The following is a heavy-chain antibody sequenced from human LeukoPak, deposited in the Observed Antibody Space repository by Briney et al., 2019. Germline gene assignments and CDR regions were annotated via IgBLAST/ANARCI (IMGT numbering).Heavy chain of an antibody. V-gene: IGHV5-51*01. CDR3: ATTWGDGCNRGSIWAFDI. CDR1: GYSFTSYW. Sequence: GESLKISCKGSGYSFTSYWIGWVRQMPGKGLEWMGIIYPGDSDTRYSPSFQGQVTISADKSISTAYLQWSSLKASDTAMYYCATTWGDGCNRGSIWAFDIWGQGTMVTVSS. J-gene: IGHJ3*02. D-gene: IGHD5-24*01. CDR2: IYPGDSDT.